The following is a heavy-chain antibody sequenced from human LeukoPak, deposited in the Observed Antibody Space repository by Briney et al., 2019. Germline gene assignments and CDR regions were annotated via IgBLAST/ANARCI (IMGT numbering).Heavy chain of an antibody. J-gene: IGHJ6*03. V-gene: IGHV4-38-2*02. CDR2: IHHSGST. Sequence: ASETLSLTCTVSGGSISGYYWAWIRQPPGKGLEWIGGIHHSGSTYYNPSLKSRVTISVDTSKNQFSLKLSSVTAADTAVYYCARRGTGDYYYMDVWGKGTTVTVSS. D-gene: IGHD1-1*01. CDR3: ARRGTGDYYYMDV. CDR1: GGSISGYY.